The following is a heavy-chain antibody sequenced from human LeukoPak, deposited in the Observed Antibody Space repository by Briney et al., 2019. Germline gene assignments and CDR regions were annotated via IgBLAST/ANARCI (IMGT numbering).Heavy chain of an antibody. CDR1: GHPISSGTYS. V-gene: IGHV4-61*02. CDR3: ARIYCSGGSCYLNWFDP. Sequence: SETLSLTCTVSGHPISSGTYSWSWIRQPAGKGLEWIGRIYTSGSTSYNPSLKSRVTMSVDTSKNQFSLKLFSVTAADTAVYYCARIYCSGGSCYLNWFDPWGQGTLVTVSS. J-gene: IGHJ5*02. CDR2: IYTSGST. D-gene: IGHD2-15*01.